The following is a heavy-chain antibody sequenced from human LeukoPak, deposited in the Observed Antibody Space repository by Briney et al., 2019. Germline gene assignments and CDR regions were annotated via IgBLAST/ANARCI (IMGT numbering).Heavy chain of an antibody. CDR1: GFIFNYHW. CDR2: IKQDGSEK. J-gene: IGHJ6*03. D-gene: IGHD3-10*01. CDR3: ASLSPSGEHLAHSYYYMDV. V-gene: IGHV3-7*01. Sequence: PGGSLRLSCAASGFIFNYHWMSWVRQAPGKGLEWVANIKQDGSEKYYVDSVKGRFTISRDNAKTSLYLQMNSLRAEDTAVYYCASLSPSGEHLAHSYYYMDVWGKGTTVTVSS.